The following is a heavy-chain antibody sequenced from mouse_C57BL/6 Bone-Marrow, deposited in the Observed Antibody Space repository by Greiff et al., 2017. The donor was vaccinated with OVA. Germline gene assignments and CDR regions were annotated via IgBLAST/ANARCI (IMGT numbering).Heavy chain of an antibody. CDR3: ASRPFYYDYGRYAMDY. Sequence: VQLQQPGAELVRPGTSVKLSCKASGYTFTSYWMHWVKQRPGQGLEWIGVIDPSDSYTNYNQKFKGKATLTVDTSSSTAYMQLSSLTSEDSAVYYCASRPFYYDYGRYAMDYWDQGTSVTVSS. CDR2: IDPSDSYT. CDR1: GYTFTSYW. D-gene: IGHD2-4*01. J-gene: IGHJ4*01. V-gene: IGHV1-59*01.